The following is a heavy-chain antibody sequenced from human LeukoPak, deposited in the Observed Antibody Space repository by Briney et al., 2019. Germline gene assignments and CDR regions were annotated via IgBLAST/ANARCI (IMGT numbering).Heavy chain of an antibody. D-gene: IGHD3-3*01. CDR2: ISRSDDST. V-gene: IGHV3-23*01. CDR3: TKVMGITLFPVVPRD. J-gene: IGHJ1*01. CDR1: GFIFSMYA. Sequence: QAGGSLRLSCGASGFIFSMYALGWVRQAPGKGPEWVSAISRSDDSTYYADSVKGRFTISRDNSRNTLFLQMNSLRVEDTAMYYCTKVMGITLFPVVPRDWGQGTLVTVSS.